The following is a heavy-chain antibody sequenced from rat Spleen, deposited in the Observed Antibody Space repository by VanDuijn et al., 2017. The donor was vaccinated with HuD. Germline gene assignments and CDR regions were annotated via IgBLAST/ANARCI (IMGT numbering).Heavy chain of an antibody. V-gene: IGHV5-62*01. CDR3: ARQGGYNSYVMDA. Sequence: VQLVESGGGLVQPGKSLKLSCSASGFTFSNYLMHWVRQTPGKGLEWVSYISSSSGTVYADAVAGRCTISRDNAENTLYLQLNSLRSEDTATYYCARQGGYNSYVMDAWGQGASVTVSS. CDR2: ISSSSGT. J-gene: IGHJ4*01. D-gene: IGHD1-4*01. CDR1: GFTFSNYL.